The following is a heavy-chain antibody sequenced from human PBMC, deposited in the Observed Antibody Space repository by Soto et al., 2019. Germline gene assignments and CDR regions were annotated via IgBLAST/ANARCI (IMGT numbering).Heavy chain of an antibody. D-gene: IGHD1-7*01. CDR2: VYYSGIT. V-gene: IGHV4-39*01. Sequence: SETLSLTCTVSGGSISISTYYWGWIRQPPGKGLEWIGNVYYSGITYYNPSLRSRVTISVDTSKNQFSLKLTSVTAADTAVYYCAGGLTATMRRIKCFHPWGEGSWVTSPQ. CDR1: GGSISISTYY. CDR3: AGGLTATMRRIKCFHP. J-gene: IGHJ5*02.